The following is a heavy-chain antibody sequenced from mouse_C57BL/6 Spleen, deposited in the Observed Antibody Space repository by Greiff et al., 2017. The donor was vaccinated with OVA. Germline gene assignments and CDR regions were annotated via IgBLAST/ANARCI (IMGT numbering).Heavy chain of an antibody. V-gene: IGHV5-4*01. CDR3: ARDGGSSHFFAY. J-gene: IGHJ3*01. D-gene: IGHD1-1*01. CDR2: ISDGGSYT. CDR1: GFTFSSYA. Sequence: EVKLMESGGGLVKPGGSLKLSCAASGFTFSSYAMSWVRQTPEKRLEWVATISDGGSYTYYPDNVKGRFTISRANAKNNLYLQMSQLKSEDTAMDYCARDGGSSHFFAYWGQGTLVTVSA.